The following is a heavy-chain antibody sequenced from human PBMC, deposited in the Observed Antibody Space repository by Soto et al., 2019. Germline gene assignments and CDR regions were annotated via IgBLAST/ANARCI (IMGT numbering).Heavy chain of an antibody. Sequence: SVKVSCKASGGTFSSYAISWVRQAPGQGLEWMGGIIPIFGTANYAQKFQGRVTLYLQMNSLRAEDTAVYYCARAVRDDSSGYSDAFDIWGQGTMVTVSS. V-gene: IGHV1-69*13. CDR1: GGTFSSYA. CDR2: IIPIFGTA. D-gene: IGHD3-22*01. J-gene: IGHJ3*02. CDR3: ARAVRDDSSGYSDAFDI.